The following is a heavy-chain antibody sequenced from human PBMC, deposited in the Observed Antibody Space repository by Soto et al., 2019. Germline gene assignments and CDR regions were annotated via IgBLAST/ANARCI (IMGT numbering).Heavy chain of an antibody. CDR1: GFTFSSYG. CDR2: IWYDGTNK. CDR3: AKAQVPAAIRDYYYYGMDV. J-gene: IGHJ6*02. V-gene: IGHV3-30*02. D-gene: IGHD2-2*02. Sequence: GGSLRLSCAASGFTFSSYGMHWVRQAPGKGLEWVAVIWYDGTNKYYVDSVKGRFTISKDNSKNTLYLQMNSLRAEDTAVYYCAKAQVPAAIRDYYYYGMDVWGQGTTVTVSS.